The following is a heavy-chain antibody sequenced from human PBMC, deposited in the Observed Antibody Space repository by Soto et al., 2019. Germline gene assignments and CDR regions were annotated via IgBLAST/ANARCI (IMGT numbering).Heavy chain of an antibody. Sequence: NPSETLSLTCAVSSASIISSNWWTWVRQPPGKGLEWIGEISHSGSTNYSPSLKSRVTISVDKSKNQFSLKLSSVTAADTAVYYCARYGGYLSLDYWGQGTPVTVSS. V-gene: IGHV4-4*02. CDR1: SASIISSNW. D-gene: IGHD5-12*01. CDR2: ISHSGST. J-gene: IGHJ4*02. CDR3: ARYGGYLSLDY.